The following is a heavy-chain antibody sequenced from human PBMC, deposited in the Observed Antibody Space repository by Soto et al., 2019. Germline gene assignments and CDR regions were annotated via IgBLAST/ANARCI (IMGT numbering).Heavy chain of an antibody. J-gene: IGHJ4*02. V-gene: IGHV1-69*13. CDR3: ARDYDSSGYYDY. CDR1: GCTFSSYA. CDR2: IIPIFGTA. D-gene: IGHD3-22*01. Sequence: ASVKVSCKASGCTFSSYAISWVRQAPGQGLEWMGGIIPIFGTANYAQKFQGRVTITADESTSTAYMELSSLRSEDTAVYYCARDYDSSGYYDYWGQGTLVTVSS.